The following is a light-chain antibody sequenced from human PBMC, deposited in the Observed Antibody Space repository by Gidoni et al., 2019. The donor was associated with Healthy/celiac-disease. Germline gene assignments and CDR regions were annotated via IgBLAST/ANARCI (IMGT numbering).Light chain of an antibody. J-gene: IGKJ5*01. CDR2: DAS. V-gene: IGKV3-11*01. Sequence: EIVLTQSPATLSLSPGERATLSCRASQSVSSYLAWYQQKPGRAPRLLIYDASNRATGIPARFSGSGSGTDFTLTISSLEPEDFAVYYCQQRSNWPPGPITFGQGTRLEIK. CDR3: QQRSNWPPGPIT. CDR1: QSVSSY.